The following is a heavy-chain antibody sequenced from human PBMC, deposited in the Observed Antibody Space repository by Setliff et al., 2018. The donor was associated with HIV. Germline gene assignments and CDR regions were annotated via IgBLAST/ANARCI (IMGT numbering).Heavy chain of an antibody. CDR3: ARDPTGGAARFDY. J-gene: IGHJ4*02. Sequence: ASVKVSCKTSGGTFSIFSITWVRQAPGQGLEWMGGIIPAFGPPNYAEKFQRRLTITAAESTNTAYMELIGLKSEDTAVYYCARDPTGGAARFDYWGQGTLVTVSS. D-gene: IGHD6-6*01. CDR1: GGTFSIFS. V-gene: IGHV1-69*13. CDR2: IIPAFGPP.